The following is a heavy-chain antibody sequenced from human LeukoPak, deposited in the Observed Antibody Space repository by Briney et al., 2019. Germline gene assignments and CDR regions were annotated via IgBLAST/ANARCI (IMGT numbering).Heavy chain of an antibody. CDR1: GGSFSGFY. Sequence: KPSETLSLTCAVYGGSFSGFYWSWIRQPPGKGLEWIGEINHSGSTNYNPSLKSRVTISVDTSKNQFSLKLSSVTAADTAVYYCARHQGVVDLWGRGSLVTVSS. V-gene: IGHV4-34*01. CDR3: ARHQGVVDL. CDR2: INHSGST. J-gene: IGHJ2*01. D-gene: IGHD3-3*01.